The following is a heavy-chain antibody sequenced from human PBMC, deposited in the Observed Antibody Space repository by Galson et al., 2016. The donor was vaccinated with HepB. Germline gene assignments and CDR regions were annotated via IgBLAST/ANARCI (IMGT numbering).Heavy chain of an antibody. CDR3: SVLGSTAFDV. CDR2: INPSSGNS. CDR1: GYTFSRFY. D-gene: IGHD1-26*01. J-gene: IGHJ3*01. V-gene: IGHV1-2*02. Sequence: SVKVSCKASGYTFSRFYITWVRQAPGQGLEWMGWINPSSGNSGVAQHFQGRVTMTRDTSITTAYMEVSSLRSDDTAIYYCSVLGSTAFDVWGQGTLVAVSS.